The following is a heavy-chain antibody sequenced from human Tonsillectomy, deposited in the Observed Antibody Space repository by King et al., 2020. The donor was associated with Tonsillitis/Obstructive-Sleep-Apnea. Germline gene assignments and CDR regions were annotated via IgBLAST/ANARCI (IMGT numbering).Heavy chain of an antibody. J-gene: IGHJ2*01. CDR3: ALGGSNWYFDL. CDR2: FYYSGRT. CDR1: GGSISSSSYY. Sequence: QLQESGPGLVKPSETLSLTCTVSGGSISSSSYYWGWIRQPPGKGLEWIGFFYYSGRTYYSPSLKSRITISVDTSKNQFSLKLSSVTAADTAVYYCALGGSNWYFDLWGRGTLVTVSS. V-gene: IGHV4-39*01. D-gene: IGHD3-16*01.